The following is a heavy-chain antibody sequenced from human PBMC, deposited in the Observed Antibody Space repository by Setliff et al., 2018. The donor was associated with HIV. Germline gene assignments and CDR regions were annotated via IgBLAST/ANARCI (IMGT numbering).Heavy chain of an antibody. J-gene: IGHJ4*02. V-gene: IGHV4-61*02. CDR1: GGSISNPNYH. Sequence: SLTCTVSGGSISNPNYHWSWIRQPAGKGLEWIGRLYPTGTTNYNPSLKSRVSISVDTSKNQFSLRLSSVTATDTAVYYCARAGFGELFPEVFDYWGQGALVTVSS. D-gene: IGHD3-10*01. CDR3: ARAGFGELFPEVFDY. CDR2: LYPTGTT.